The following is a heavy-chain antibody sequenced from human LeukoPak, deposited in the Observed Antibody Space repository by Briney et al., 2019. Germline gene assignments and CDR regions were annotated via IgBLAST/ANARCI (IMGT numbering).Heavy chain of an antibody. CDR2: IIPIFGTA. CDR1: GGTFSSYA. Sequence: EASVKVSCKASGGTFSSYAISWVRQAPGQGLEWMGGIIPIFGTANYAQKFQGRVTITTDESTSTAYMELSSLRSEDTAVYYCARAKQLVDYYYYYMDVWGKGTTVTVSS. J-gene: IGHJ6*03. D-gene: IGHD6-6*01. CDR3: ARAKQLVDYYYYYMDV. V-gene: IGHV1-69*05.